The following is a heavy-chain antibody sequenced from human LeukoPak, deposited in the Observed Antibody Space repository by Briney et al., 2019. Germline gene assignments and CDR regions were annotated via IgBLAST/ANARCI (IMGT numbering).Heavy chain of an antibody. CDR1: GFTFSSYS. CDR2: ISSSSSTI. V-gene: IGHV3-48*01. D-gene: IGHD2-2*03. Sequence: GGSLRLSCAASGFTFSSYSMNWVRQAPGKGLEWVSYISSSSSTIYYADSVKGRFTISRDNAKNSLYLQMNSLRAEDTAVYYCARVDIGYCSSTSCYADAFDIWGQGTMVTVS. J-gene: IGHJ3*02. CDR3: ARVDIGYCSSTSCYADAFDI.